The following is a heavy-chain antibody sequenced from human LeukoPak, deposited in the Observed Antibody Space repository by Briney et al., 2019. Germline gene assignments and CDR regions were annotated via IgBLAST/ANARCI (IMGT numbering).Heavy chain of an antibody. V-gene: IGHV4-39*01. J-gene: IGHJ4*02. Sequence: SETLSLTCTASGGSITSSSYYWGWLRQPPGKGLEWIVSSYYSGNNYYNPSLKRRITISVDTSKKQFSLKLSSVTAADTAVYYCARHDGSNNLAYWGQGTLVTVSS. CDR3: ARHDGSNNLAY. CDR2: SYYSGNN. D-gene: IGHD1-14*01. CDR1: GGSITSSSYY.